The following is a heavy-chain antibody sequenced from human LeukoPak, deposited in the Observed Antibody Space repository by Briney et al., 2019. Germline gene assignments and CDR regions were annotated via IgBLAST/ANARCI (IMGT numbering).Heavy chain of an antibody. CDR3: AKGTRYLDWLEPDY. D-gene: IGHD3-9*01. J-gene: IGHJ4*02. CDR2: ISGSGGTT. V-gene: IGHV3-23*01. Sequence: GGSLRLSCAASGFTFSSYGMSWVRQAPGKGLEWVSTISGSGGTTYYADSVKGRFTISRDNSKNTLFLQMNSLRAEDTAVYYCAKGTRYLDWLEPDYWGQETLVTVSS. CDR1: GFTFSSYG.